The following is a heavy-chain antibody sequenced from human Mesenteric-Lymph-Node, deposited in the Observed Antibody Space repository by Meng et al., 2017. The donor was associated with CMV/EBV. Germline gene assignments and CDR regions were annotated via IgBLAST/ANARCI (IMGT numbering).Heavy chain of an antibody. D-gene: IGHD1-14*01. J-gene: IGHJ4*02. CDR3: AKDLPGLNFDY. Sequence: GGSLRLSCAASGFTFSSYGMHWVRQAPGKGLEWVAFIRYDGSNKYYADSVEGRFTISRDNSKNTLYLQMNRLRAEDTAVYYCAKDLPGLNFDYWGQGTLVTVSS. CDR2: IRYDGSNK. V-gene: IGHV3-30*02. CDR1: GFTFSSYG.